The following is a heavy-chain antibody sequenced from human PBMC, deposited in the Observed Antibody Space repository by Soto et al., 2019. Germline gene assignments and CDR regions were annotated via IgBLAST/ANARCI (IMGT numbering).Heavy chain of an antibody. J-gene: IGHJ4*02. Sequence: GASVKVSCKASGYTFTGYYMHWVRQAPGQGLEWMGWINPNSGATNCAQKFQGRVTLTRDTSISTAFMELNRLTSDDTAVYFCASGQYSSSPRDNWGQGTLVTVSS. V-gene: IGHV1-2*02. CDR3: ASGQYSSSPRDN. CDR1: GYTFTGYY. CDR2: INPNSGAT. D-gene: IGHD6-6*01.